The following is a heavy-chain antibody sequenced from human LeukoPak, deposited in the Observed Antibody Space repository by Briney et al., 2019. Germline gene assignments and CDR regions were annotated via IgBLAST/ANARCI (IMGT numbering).Heavy chain of an antibody. CDR3: ARIDYYGCN. J-gene: IGHJ4*02. CDR1: GGSISSSSYY. V-gene: IGHV4-39*01. D-gene: IGHD3-10*01. Sequence: PSETLSLTCTVSGGSISSSSYYWGWIRQPPGKGLEWIGSIYYSGSTYYNPSLKSRVTISVDTSKNQFSLKLSSVTAADTAVYYCARIDYYGCNWGQGTPVTVSS. CDR2: IYYSGST.